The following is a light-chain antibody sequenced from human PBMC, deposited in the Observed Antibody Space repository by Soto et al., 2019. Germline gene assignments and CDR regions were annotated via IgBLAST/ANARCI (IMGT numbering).Light chain of an antibody. J-gene: IGKJ1*01. CDR2: AAS. CDR3: QQSSSTRT. V-gene: IGKV1-39*01. CDR1: QRIGNY. Sequence: DIQMTQSPSSLSASVGDRVTITCRASQRIGNYLNWYQLKPGRAPKLLIYAASSLQSGVPSRFSGSGSGTHFALTISSLQREDFATYYCQQSSSTRTFGQGTNMEIK.